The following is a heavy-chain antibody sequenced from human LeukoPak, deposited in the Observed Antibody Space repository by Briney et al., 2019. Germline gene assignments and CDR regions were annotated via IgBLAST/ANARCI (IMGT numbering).Heavy chain of an antibody. CDR1: GFTFSYYG. CDR2: ISGSGRST. Sequence: GGSLRLSCAASGFTFSYYGMHWVRQAPGKGLEWVSGISGSGRSTYYADSVKGRFTISRHSSKNTLYLQMNSLRAEDTAVYYCAKDDSGWHPLGLDNWGQGTLVTVSS. CDR3: AKDDSGWHPLGLDN. V-gene: IGHV3-23*01. J-gene: IGHJ4*02. D-gene: IGHD6-19*01.